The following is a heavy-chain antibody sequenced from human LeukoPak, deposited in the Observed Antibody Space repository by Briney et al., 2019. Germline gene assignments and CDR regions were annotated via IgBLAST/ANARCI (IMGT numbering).Heavy chain of an antibody. D-gene: IGHD5-24*01. J-gene: IGHJ4*02. CDR1: GYTFTGYY. V-gene: IGHV1-2*02. Sequence: ASVKASCKASGYTFTGYYMHWVRQAPGQGLEWMGWINPNSGGTNYAQKFQGRVTMTRDTSISTAYMELGRLRSDDTAVYYCARVGDGYNPHFDYWGQGTLVTVSS. CDR2: INPNSGGT. CDR3: ARVGDGYNPHFDY.